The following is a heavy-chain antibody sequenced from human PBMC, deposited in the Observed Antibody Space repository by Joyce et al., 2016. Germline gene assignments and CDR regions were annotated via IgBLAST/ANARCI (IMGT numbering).Heavy chain of an antibody. D-gene: IGHD3-22*01. Sequence: QVQLVQSGSEVKKPGASVEVSCKASGYIFTTYGISWVRQPPGQGFEWMGWIGAHHGNTKYAQKFQGRVTMTIDTSTSTAYMELESLRSDDTAVYYCARDIHYYNSSGYYWGAFDIWGQGTMVSVSS. CDR3: ARDIHYYNSSGYYWGAFDI. CDR1: GYIFTTYG. V-gene: IGHV1-18*01. J-gene: IGHJ3*02. CDR2: IGAHHGNT.